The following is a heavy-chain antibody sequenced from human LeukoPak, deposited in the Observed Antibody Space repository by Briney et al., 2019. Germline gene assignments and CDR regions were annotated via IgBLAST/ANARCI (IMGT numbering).Heavy chain of an antibody. CDR3: AXXXXRVGSGFNWFDP. CDR1: GGSFSGYY. D-gene: IGHD3-22*01. CDR2: INHSGST. J-gene: IGHJ5*02. Sequence: PSETLSLTCAVYGGSFSGYYWSWIRQPPGKGLEWIGEINHSGSTNYNPSLKSRVTISVDTSKNQFSLKLSSVTDADTAVYYCAXXXXRVGSGFNWFDPWGQGTLVTVSS. V-gene: IGHV4-34*01.